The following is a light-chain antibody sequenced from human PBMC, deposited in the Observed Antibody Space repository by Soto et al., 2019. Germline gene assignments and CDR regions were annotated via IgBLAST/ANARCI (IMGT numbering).Light chain of an antibody. J-gene: IGKJ5*01. V-gene: IGKV3-20*01. CDR1: QSVSSSY. Sequence: EIVLPQSPGTLSLSPGVRATLSCRASQSVSSSYLSWYQQKPGQAPRLLIYGASSRDTDIPDRFSGSGSGTDFTLTISRLELEDFAGYYCQQYGRSPPSTFGQGTRLEIK. CDR2: GAS. CDR3: QQYGRSPPST.